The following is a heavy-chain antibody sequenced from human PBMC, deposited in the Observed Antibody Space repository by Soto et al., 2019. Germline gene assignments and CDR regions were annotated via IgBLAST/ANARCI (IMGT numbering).Heavy chain of an antibody. CDR1: GGSFSGYY. V-gene: IGHV4-34*01. D-gene: IGHD5-18*01. Sequence: PSETLSLTCAVYGGSFSGYYWSWIRQPPGKGLEWIGEINHSGGTNSNPSLKSRVTISADTSKNQLSLKLSSVTAADTAVYYCAGGNVDTAMVNDYWGQGTLVTAPQ. CDR2: INHSGGT. J-gene: IGHJ4*02. CDR3: AGGNVDTAMVNDY.